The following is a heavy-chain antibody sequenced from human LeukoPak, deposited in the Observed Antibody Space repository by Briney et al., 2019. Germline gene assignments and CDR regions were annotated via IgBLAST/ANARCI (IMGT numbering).Heavy chain of an antibody. Sequence: GESLKISCKGSGYSFTNYWIGWVRQMPGKGLEWMGIIYPGDSDTRYSPSFQGQVTISADRSISTAYLQWSSLKASDTAMYYCAKIHSSSSYGNFDYWGQGTLVTVSS. J-gene: IGHJ4*02. D-gene: IGHD6-13*01. CDR1: GYSFTNYW. CDR2: IYPGDSDT. CDR3: AKIHSSSSYGNFDY. V-gene: IGHV5-51*01.